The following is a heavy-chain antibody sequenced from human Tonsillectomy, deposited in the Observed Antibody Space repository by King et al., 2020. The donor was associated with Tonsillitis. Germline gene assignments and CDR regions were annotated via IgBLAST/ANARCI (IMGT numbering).Heavy chain of an antibody. CDR1: GFTFSGSA. CDR2: IRSKANNYAT. D-gene: IGHD1-26*01. CDR3: SRWDSSAFDI. J-gene: IGHJ3*02. Sequence: VQLVESGGGLVQPGGSLKLSCAASGFTFSGSAMHWVRQASGKGLEGVGRIRSKANNYATAYAESVKGRFTISRDDSKNTAYLQMNSLKTEDTAVYYCSRWDSSAFDIWGQGTMVTVSS. V-gene: IGHV3-73*02.